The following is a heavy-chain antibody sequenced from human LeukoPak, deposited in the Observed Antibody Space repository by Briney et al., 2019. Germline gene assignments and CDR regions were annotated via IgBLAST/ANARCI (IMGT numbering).Heavy chain of an antibody. CDR3: ATMRGYCSSPTCQDS. J-gene: IGHJ4*02. V-gene: IGHV4-38-2*02. Sequence: SETLSLTCNVSGDSISTHYYWRWIRQPPGKGLEWIGEINHSGSANYSPSLKSRVTLSVDTSKNQFSLKLSSVTAADTAMYYCATMRGYCSSPTCQDSWGQGTLVTVSS. CDR1: GDSISTHYY. CDR2: INHSGSA. D-gene: IGHD2-2*01.